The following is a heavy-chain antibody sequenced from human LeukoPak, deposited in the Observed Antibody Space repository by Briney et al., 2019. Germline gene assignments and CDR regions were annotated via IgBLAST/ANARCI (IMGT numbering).Heavy chain of an antibody. J-gene: IGHJ2*01. CDR2: IYYSGST. D-gene: IGHD2-21*02. V-gene: IGHV4-59*01. CDR1: GGSLSSYY. CDR3: ARQALYCDSYYWYFDL. Sequence: PSETLSLSCTVSGGSLSSYYWSWIRQPPGKGLEWIGYIYYSGSTNYNPSLKSRVTISVDTSKNQFPLKLSSVTAADTAVYYCARQALYCDSYYWYFDLXGXGTLVTVSS.